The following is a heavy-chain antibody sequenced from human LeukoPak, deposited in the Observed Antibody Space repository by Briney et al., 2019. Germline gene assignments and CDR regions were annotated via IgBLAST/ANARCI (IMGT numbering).Heavy chain of an antibody. CDR2: INHDGSVK. CDR3: ARDFSGAFDI. Sequence: GGSLRLSCAASGFTFSTYWMTWVRQAPGKGLEWVANINHDGSVKNYVDSVKGRFTISRDNAKNSLCLQMNSLSAEDTAVYYCARDFSGAFDIWGQGTVVTVSS. CDR1: GFTFSTYW. V-gene: IGHV3-7*05. J-gene: IGHJ3*02.